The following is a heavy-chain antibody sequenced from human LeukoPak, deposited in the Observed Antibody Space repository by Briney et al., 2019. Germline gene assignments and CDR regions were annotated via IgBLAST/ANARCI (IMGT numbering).Heavy chain of an antibody. CDR2: IIPSGHTT. Sequence: PGGSLRLSCVACGFTFSSHGMNWVRQAPGKGLEWVSGIIPSGHTTYYADSVRGRFTISRDNSRNTVYLQMNSLRAEDTAVYYCAKDDRWLQFCCRGQGTLVTVSA. J-gene: IGHJ4*02. D-gene: IGHD5-24*01. CDR3: AKDDRWLQFCC. V-gene: IGHV3-23*01. CDR1: GFTFSSHG.